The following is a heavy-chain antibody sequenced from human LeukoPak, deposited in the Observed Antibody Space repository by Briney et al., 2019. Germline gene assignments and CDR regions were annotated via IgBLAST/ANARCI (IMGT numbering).Heavy chain of an antibody. Sequence: GGSLRLSCAASGFTFSSYWMSWVRQAPGKGLEWVANIKQDGSEKYYVDSVKGRFTISRHNSKNTLYLQMNSLRAEDTAVYYCAKAHVANIAVAGTFDYWGQGTLVTVSS. CDR1: GFTFSSYW. CDR2: IKQDGSEK. D-gene: IGHD6-19*01. CDR3: AKAHVANIAVAGTFDY. J-gene: IGHJ4*02. V-gene: IGHV3-7*03.